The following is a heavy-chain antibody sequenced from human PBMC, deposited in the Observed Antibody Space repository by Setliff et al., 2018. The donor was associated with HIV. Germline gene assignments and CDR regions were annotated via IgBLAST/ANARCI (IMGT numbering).Heavy chain of an antibody. CDR3: AGVNYYDASGLRAEYFQL. Sequence: SETLSLTCRVSGMSVSGYYWSWIRQSPGKGLEWIGYIYHTGTTSYNPSLKSRVTIQIDRSNNHFSLNLRSATTADTGVYYCAGVNYYDASGLRAEYFQLWGQGTQVTVSS. D-gene: IGHD3-22*01. CDR1: GMSVSGYY. V-gene: IGHV4-59*02. CDR2: IYHTGTT. J-gene: IGHJ1*01.